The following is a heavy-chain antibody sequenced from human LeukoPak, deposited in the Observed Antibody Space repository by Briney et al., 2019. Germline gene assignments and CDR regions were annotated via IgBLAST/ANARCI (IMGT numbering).Heavy chain of an antibody. CDR1: GYTFTGYY. CDR3: ARVPGKLFYCSSTSCPTDY. CDR2: INPNSGGT. V-gene: IGHV1-2*02. Sequence: GASVKVSCKASGYTFTGYYMHWVRQAPGQGLEWMGWINPNSGGTNYAQKFQGRVTMTRDTSISTAYMELSRLRSDDTAVYYCARVPGKLFYCSSTSCPTDYWGQGTLVTVSS. D-gene: IGHD2-2*01. J-gene: IGHJ4*02.